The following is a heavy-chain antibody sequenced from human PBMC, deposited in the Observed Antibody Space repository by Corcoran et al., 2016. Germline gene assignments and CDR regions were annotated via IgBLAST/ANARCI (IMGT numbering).Heavy chain of an antibody. CDR1: GFTFSSYG. J-gene: IGHJ6*02. CDR2: ISYDGSNK. D-gene: IGHD6-13*01. V-gene: IGHV3-30*18. Sequence: QVQLVESGGGVVQPGRSLRLSCAASGFTFSSYGMHWVRQAPGKGLEWVAVISYDGSNKYYADSVKGRFTISRDNSKNTLYLQMNSLRAEDTAVYYCAKNGIAAAGHYYGMDVGGQGTTVTVSS. CDR3: AKNGIAAAGHYYGMDV.